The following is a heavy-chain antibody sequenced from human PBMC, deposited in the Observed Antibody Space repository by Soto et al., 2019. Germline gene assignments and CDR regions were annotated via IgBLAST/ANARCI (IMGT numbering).Heavy chain of an antibody. J-gene: IGHJ4*02. CDR2: ITHSGRT. V-gene: IGHV4-34*01. D-gene: IGHD3-10*01. CDR3: ARGRVY. CDR1: CGSFNGYY. Sequence: XTLSLTCAVYCGSFNGYYWSWIRQPPGKGXEWIGXITHSGRTKYXXSLTSRVTLSVEQSKNQFSLKLSSVNAADTAVYYCARGRVYWGKGTLVTVYS.